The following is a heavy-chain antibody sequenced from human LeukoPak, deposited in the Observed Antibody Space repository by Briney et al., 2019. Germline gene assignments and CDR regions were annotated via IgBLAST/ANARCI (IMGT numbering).Heavy chain of an antibody. CDR3: ARDGTYYYDSSGYYYLDY. CDR1: GFTFRSYG. CDR2: ISYDGSNK. D-gene: IGHD3-22*01. Sequence: GGTLRLSCAASGFTFRSYGMTWVRQAPGKGLEWVAVISYDGSNKYYADSVKGRFTISRDNSKNTLYLQMNSLRAEDTAVYYCARDGTYYYDSSGYYYLDYWGQGTLVTVSS. J-gene: IGHJ4*02. V-gene: IGHV3-30*03.